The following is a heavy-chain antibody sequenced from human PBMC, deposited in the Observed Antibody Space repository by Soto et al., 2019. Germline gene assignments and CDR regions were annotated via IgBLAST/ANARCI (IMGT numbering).Heavy chain of an antibody. CDR1: GFAFSTSG. V-gene: IGHV3-30*18. D-gene: IGHD6-13*01. J-gene: IGHJ5*02. CDR3: AKDWGSSGWYNWFDP. CDR2: ISHDGSVT. Sequence: QVQMVESGGGVVQPGTSLILSCATSGFAFSTSGMHWFRQAPGKGLEWVAMISHDGSVTYYTDSVQGRFTISRDTPKNTLYLQMNSLRDEDTAIYYCAKDWGSSGWYNWFDPWGQGTRVTVS.